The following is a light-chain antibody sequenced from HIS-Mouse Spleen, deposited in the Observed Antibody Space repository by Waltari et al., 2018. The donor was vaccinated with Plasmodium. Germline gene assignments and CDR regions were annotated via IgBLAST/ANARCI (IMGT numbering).Light chain of an antibody. J-gene: IGKJ2*01. CDR2: GAS. V-gene: IGKV3-15*01. Sequence: EIVMTQSPATLSVSPGERATLSCRASQSVSSNLAWYKQKPGQAPRRLIYGASTRATGIPARFSGSGSGTEFNLTISSMQSEDFAVYYCQQYNNWPPYTFGQGTKLEIK. CDR3: QQYNNWPPYT. CDR1: QSVSSN.